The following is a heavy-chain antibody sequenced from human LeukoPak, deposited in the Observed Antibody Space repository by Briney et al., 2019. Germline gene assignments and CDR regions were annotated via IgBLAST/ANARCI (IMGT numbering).Heavy chain of an antibody. D-gene: IGHD2-21*01. J-gene: IGHJ4*02. V-gene: IGHV3-7*01. CDR3: VREGYFVFDF. CDR1: GGSISSYY. Sequence: PSETLSLTCTVSGGSISSYYWSWIRQPPGKGLEWVANTKKDGSEKYYVDSVKGRFTISRDNAKNSLYLQMNSLRVEDTAVYYCVREGYFVFDFWGQGALVTVSS. CDR2: TKKDGSEK.